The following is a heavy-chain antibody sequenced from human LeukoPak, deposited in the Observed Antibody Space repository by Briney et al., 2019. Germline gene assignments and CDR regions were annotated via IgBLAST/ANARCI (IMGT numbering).Heavy chain of an antibody. V-gene: IGHV3-30*18. Sequence: GGSLRLSCAASGFTFSSYGMHWVRQAPGKGLGWVAVMSYDGSTKYYAESVKGRFTISRDKSKNTLFLQMDSLRAEDTAVYYCAKEFGSGHYYFDYWGQGSLVTVFS. J-gene: IGHJ4*02. D-gene: IGHD6-19*01. CDR1: GFTFSSYG. CDR3: AKEFGSGHYYFDY. CDR2: MSYDGSTK.